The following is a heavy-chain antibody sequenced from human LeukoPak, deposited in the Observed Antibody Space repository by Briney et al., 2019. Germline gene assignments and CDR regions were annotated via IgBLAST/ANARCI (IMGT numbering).Heavy chain of an antibody. Sequence: SETLSLTCTVSGGSISSHYWSWIRQPPGKGLEWIGYIYYSGSTNYNPSLKSRVTISVDTSKNQFSLKLSSVTAADTAVYYCARGASGYDSRGYYYDSSGHDDAFDIWGQGTMVTVSS. CDR3: ARGASGYDSRGYYYDSSGHDDAFDI. CDR2: IYYSGST. V-gene: IGHV4-59*11. D-gene: IGHD3-22*01. CDR1: GGSISSHY. J-gene: IGHJ3*02.